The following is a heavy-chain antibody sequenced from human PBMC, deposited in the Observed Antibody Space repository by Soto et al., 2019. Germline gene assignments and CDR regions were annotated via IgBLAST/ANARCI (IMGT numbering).Heavy chain of an antibody. CDR3: AAIGVPAAIYSSSWYLNY. V-gene: IGHV3-23*01. Sequence: GGSLRLSCAASGFTFSSYAMSWVRQAPGKGLEWVSAISGSGGSTYYAASVKGRFTIARDNSKNTLYLQMNSLRAEDTAVYYCAAIGVPAAIYSSSWYLNYWGQGTLVTVSS. CDR2: ISGSGGST. D-gene: IGHD6-13*01. CDR1: GFTFSSYA. J-gene: IGHJ4*02.